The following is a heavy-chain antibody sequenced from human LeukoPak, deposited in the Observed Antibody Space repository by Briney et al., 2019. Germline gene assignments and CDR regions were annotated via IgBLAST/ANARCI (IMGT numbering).Heavy chain of an antibody. CDR1: GGSISSGDYY. Sequence: SQTLSLTCTVSGGSISSGDYYWSWIRQPPGKGLEWIGYIYYSGSTYYNPSLKSRVTISVDTSKNQFSLKLSSVTAADTAVYYCARFSPRAMGNYLDFWGQGTLVTVSS. J-gene: IGHJ4*02. V-gene: IGHV4-30-4*01. CDR3: ARFSPRAMGNYLDF. D-gene: IGHD7-27*01. CDR2: IYYSGST.